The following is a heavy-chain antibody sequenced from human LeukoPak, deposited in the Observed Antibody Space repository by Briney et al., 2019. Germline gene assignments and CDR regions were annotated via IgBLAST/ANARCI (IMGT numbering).Heavy chain of an antibody. V-gene: IGHV3-23*01. CDR2: ISFSGRST. CDR1: GFTFSAYS. J-gene: IGHJ4*02. Sequence: GGSLRLSCAVSGFTFSAYSLTWVRQAPGKGLEWVLGISFSGRSTNYADSVKGRFIISRDNSNNTLHLQMNSLRAEDTAVYYCAKDREKAVGATIFDHWGQGTLVTVSS. CDR3: AKDREKAVGATIFDH. D-gene: IGHD1-26*01.